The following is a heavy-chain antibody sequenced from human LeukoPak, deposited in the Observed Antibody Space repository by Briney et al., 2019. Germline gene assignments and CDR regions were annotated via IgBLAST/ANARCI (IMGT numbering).Heavy chain of an antibody. V-gene: IGHV1-8*01. D-gene: IGHD3-10*01. CDR1: GYTFTSYD. Sequence: ASVKVSCKASGYTFTSYDINWVQQATGQGLEWMGWMNPNSGNTGYAQKFQGRVTMTRNTSISTAYMELSSLRSEDTAVYYCARVSITMVRGVIVNWFDPWGQGTLVTVSS. CDR2: MNPNSGNT. CDR3: ARVSITMVRGVIVNWFDP. J-gene: IGHJ5*02.